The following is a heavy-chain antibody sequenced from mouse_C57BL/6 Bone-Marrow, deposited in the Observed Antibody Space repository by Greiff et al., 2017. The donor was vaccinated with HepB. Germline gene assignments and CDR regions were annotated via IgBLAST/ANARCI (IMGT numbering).Heavy chain of an antibody. Sequence: EVQRVESGGGLVQPGGSLSLSCAASGFTFTDYYMSWVRQPPGKALEWLGFIRNKANGYTTEYSASVKGRFTISRDNSQSILYLQMNALRAEDSATYYCARSSFTTVVATDYWGQGTTLTVSS. CDR2: IRNKANGYTT. V-gene: IGHV7-3*01. CDR1: GFTFTDYY. CDR3: ARSSFTTVVATDY. J-gene: IGHJ2*01. D-gene: IGHD1-1*01.